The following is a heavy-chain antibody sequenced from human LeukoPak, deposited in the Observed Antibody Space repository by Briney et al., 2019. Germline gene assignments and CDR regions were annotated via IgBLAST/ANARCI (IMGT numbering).Heavy chain of an antibody. V-gene: IGHV1-18*01. CDR2: ISAYNGNT. J-gene: IGHJ3*02. D-gene: IGHD2-21*02. CDR3: ARDLDAYCGGDCYSQVFDI. Sequence: ASVKVSCKASGYTFTSYGISWVRQAPGQGLEWMGWISAYNGNTNYAQKLQGRVTMTTDTSTSTAYMELRSLRSDDTAVYYCARDLDAYCGGDCYSQVFDIWGQGTMVTVSS. CDR1: GYTFTSYG.